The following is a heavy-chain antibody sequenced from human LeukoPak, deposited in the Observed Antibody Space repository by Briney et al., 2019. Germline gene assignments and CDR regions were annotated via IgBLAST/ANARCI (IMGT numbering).Heavy chain of an antibody. CDR3: ARGDTKYCSSASCHNPFDQ. V-gene: IGHV3-7*01. CDR1: GFMFNVYW. J-gene: IGHJ4*02. Sequence: GGSLRLSCAASGFMFNVYWMTWFRQAPGKGLEWVASIKEDASEIHYVESVKGRFTISRDNAKNSLNLQMNSLRAEDTAVYYCARGDTKYCSSASCHNPFDQWGQGTLVTVTS. D-gene: IGHD2-2*02. CDR2: IKEDASEI.